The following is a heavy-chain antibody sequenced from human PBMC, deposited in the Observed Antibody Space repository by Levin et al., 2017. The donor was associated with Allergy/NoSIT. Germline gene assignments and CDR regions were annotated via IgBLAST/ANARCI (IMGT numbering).Heavy chain of an antibody. D-gene: IGHD3-16*02. CDR3: AGPRDYVWGNYREDYYYYGLDV. CDR2: IKPNSGDT. V-gene: IGHV1-2*02. Sequence: PVASVKVSCKASRYTFTDYYIHWVRQAPGQGLEWMGWIKPNSGDTNYAQKFQGRVTMTRDTSIVTAYMELSRLRSDDTAVYYCAGPRDYVWGNYREDYYYYGLDVWGQGTTVTVSS. J-gene: IGHJ6*02. CDR1: RYTFTDYY.